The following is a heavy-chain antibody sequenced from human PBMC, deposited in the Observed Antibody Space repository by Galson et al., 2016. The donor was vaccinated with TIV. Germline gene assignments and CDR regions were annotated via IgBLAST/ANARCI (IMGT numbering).Heavy chain of an antibody. CDR2: INLNSGGT. Sequence: SVKVSCKASGYRFVDYYMNWVRQAPGRGLEWMGWINLNSGGTVYAQKFQGRVTMTRDTSVSTAYMELSRLMSDDTAGYYCAREAYCDLERCRNWFDPWGQGTLVTVSS. CDR1: GYRFVDYY. J-gene: IGHJ5*02. D-gene: IGHD2-21*01. V-gene: IGHV1-2*02. CDR3: AREAYCDLERCRNWFDP.